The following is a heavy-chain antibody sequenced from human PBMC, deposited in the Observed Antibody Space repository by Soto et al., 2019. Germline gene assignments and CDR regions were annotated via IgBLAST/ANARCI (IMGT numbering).Heavy chain of an antibody. D-gene: IGHD4-17*01. CDR1: GFTFSSYG. CDR3: AKEDPLYGDYVTGRPLALDY. V-gene: IGHV3-30*18. J-gene: IGHJ4*02. Sequence: GGSLRLSCAASGFTFSSYGMHWVRQAPGKGLEWVAVISYDGSNKYYADSVKGRFTISRDNSKNTLYLQMNSLRAEDTAVYYCAKEDPLYGDYVTGRPLALDYWGQGTLVTVSS. CDR2: ISYDGSNK.